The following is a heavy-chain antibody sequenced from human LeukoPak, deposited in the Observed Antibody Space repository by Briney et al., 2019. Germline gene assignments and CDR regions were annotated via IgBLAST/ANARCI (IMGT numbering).Heavy chain of an antibody. J-gene: IGHJ4*02. Sequence: SETLSLTCTVSGGSINSYYWSWIRQPPGKGLEWIGYIYYSGSPNYNPSLKSRVTISVDTSKNQFSLKLSSVTAADTAVYYCARRATGNWGQGTLVTVSS. CDR1: GGSINSYY. D-gene: IGHD5-12*01. CDR3: ARRATGN. V-gene: IGHV4-59*12. CDR2: IYYSGSP.